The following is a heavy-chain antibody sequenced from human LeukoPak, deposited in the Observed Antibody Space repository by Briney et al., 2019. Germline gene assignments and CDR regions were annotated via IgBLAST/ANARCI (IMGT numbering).Heavy chain of an antibody. CDR2: INHSGST. J-gene: IGHJ4*02. CDR3: ARDRYYDSRGIDY. D-gene: IGHD3-22*01. V-gene: IGHV4-34*01. CDR1: GGSFSGYY. Sequence: SETLSLTCAVYGGSFSGYYWSWIRQPPGKGLEWIGEINHSGSTNYNPSLKSRVTISVDTSKNQFSLKLSSVTAADTAVYYCARDRYYDSRGIDYWGQGTLVTVSS.